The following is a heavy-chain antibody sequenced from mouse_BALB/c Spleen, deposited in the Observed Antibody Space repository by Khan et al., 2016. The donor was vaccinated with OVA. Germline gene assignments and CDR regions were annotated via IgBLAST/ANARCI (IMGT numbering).Heavy chain of an antibody. Sequence: QVQLKESGPGLVAPSQSLSITCTVSGFSLSRYNIHWVRQPPGKGLEWLGMIWGGGGTEYYSTLKSRLSISKDNSKSQVFLKMNSLQTVDTAMYYCARAYYRYDGYYAMDYWGQGTSVTVSS. D-gene: IGHD2-14*01. CDR2: IWGGGGT. CDR1: GFSLSRYN. CDR3: ARAYYRYDGYYAMDY. V-gene: IGHV2-6-4*01. J-gene: IGHJ4*01.